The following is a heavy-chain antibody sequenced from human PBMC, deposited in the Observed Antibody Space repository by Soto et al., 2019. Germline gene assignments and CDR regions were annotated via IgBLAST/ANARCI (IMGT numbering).Heavy chain of an antibody. CDR2: INNSGKT. CDR1: GGSISSSVYY. Sequence: SETLCLTCTVSGGSISSSVYYWAWIRQPPGHGLEWIGSINNSGKTYYKPSLKSRVTISVDMPKNQFSLRLTPVTAADTAVYYFVRELWGQSDPWGQGTLVTVS. D-gene: IGHD2-21*01. CDR3: VRELWGQSDP. V-gene: IGHV4-39*01. J-gene: IGHJ5*02.